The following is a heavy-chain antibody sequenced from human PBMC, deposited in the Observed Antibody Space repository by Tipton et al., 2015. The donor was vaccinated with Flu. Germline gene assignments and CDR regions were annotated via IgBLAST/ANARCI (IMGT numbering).Heavy chain of an antibody. CDR2: IYYSGST. D-gene: IGHD6-13*01. J-gene: IGHJ4*02. V-gene: IGHV4-39*07. CDR3: ARGGYSSSWHDY. CDR1: GGSISSSSYY. Sequence: TLSLTCTVSGGSISSSSYYWGWIRQPPGKGLEWIGSIYYSGSTYYSPSLKSRVTISVDTSKNQFSLKLSSVTAADTAVYYCARGGYSSSWHDYWGQGTLVTVSS.